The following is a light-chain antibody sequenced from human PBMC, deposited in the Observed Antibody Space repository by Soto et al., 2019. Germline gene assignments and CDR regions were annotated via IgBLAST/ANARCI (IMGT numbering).Light chain of an antibody. J-gene: IGKJ2*01. CDR2: AAS. CDR3: QQTDNPLYP. V-gene: IGKV1-39*01. Sequence: SPSPSSLSASVCDRVTISCRTSQTIDNQLNWYQQKPGKGPQLLISAASTLQSGVPSRFSGSGSGTEFTLTISSLQPEDYATYYCQQTDNPLYPFGHGTKVDIK. CDR1: QTIDNQ.